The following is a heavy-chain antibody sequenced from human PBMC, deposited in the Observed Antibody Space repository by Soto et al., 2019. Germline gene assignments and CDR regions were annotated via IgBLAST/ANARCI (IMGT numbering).Heavy chain of an antibody. CDR3: AHSTSTRHYDFWSGPRTDV. CDR1: GFSLSTSGVG. Sequence: QITLKESGPTLVKPTQTLTLTCTFSGFSLSTSGVGVGWIRQPPGKALEWLALIYWDDDQRYSPSLKSRLTITKDTSKNQVVLTMTNMAPVDTATYYCAHSTSTRHYDFWSGPRTDVWGQGTTVTVSS. J-gene: IGHJ6*02. V-gene: IGHV2-5*02. CDR2: IYWDDDQ. D-gene: IGHD3-3*01.